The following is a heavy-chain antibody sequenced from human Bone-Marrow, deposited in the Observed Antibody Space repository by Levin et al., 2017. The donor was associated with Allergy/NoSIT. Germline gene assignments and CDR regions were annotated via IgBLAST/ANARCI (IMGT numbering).Heavy chain of an antibody. J-gene: IGHJ5*02. CDR1: GFTFSTYA. CDR2: IRGSDGHT. D-gene: IGHD3-3*01. Sequence: ASVKVSCAASGFTFSTYAMSWVRQAPGKGLEWVSAIRGSDGHTYYADSVKGRFTISRDNSKNTLYLQMNSLRAEDTAVDYCAKCKSGFGITPFGVGLDPWGLGTLVTVSS. CDR3: AKCKSGFGITPFGVGLDP. V-gene: IGHV3-23*01.